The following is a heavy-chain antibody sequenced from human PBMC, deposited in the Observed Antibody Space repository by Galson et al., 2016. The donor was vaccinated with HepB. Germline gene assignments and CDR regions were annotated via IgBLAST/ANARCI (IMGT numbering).Heavy chain of an antibody. CDR3: AEHTYIYASATFSGFDS. V-gene: IGHV3-30*18. J-gene: IGHJ4*02. CDR1: KFRFSAYG. Sequence: SLRLSCAASKFRFSAYGMHWVRQAPGKGLEWVAVISYDGSNKYYADSVKGRFTISRDNSKNTLHLQMDGLKAEDTAIYYCAEHTYIYASATFSGFDSWGQGTLVTVSS. D-gene: IGHD5-18*01. CDR2: ISYDGSNK.